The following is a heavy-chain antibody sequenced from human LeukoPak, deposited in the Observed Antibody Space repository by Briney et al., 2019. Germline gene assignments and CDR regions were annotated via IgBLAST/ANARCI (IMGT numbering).Heavy chain of an antibody. V-gene: IGHV3-13*01. CDR3: ARARSGGSCYSAFDI. CDR2: IGTAGDT. Sequence: GGPLTLFCAASGFPFSIYDMHWVRQATGKGRECVSAIGTAGDTYYPGSVKGRFTISRENAKNSLYLQMNSLRAGDTAVYYCARARSGGSCYSAFDIWGQGTMVTVSS. J-gene: IGHJ3*02. CDR1: GFPFSIYD. D-gene: IGHD2-15*01.